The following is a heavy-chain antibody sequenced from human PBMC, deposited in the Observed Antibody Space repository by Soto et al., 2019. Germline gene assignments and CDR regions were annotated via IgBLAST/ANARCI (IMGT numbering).Heavy chain of an antibody. CDR1: GGTISGCC. CDR3: ARGQRFSDWFDP. CDR2: IYSSGNT. V-gene: IGHV4-4*07. Sequence: PSETLSLTCSVSGGTISGCCWTWIRQPAGKGLEWIGRIYSSGNTKYNPSLQSRVTMSLDTSNNQFSLRLTSVTAADTAVYYCARGQRFSDWFDPWGQGTLVTVSS. J-gene: IGHJ5*02. D-gene: IGHD3-3*01.